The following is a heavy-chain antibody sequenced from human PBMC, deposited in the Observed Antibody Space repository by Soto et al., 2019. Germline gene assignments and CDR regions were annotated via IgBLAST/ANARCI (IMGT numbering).Heavy chain of an antibody. CDR1: GGSISTYY. CDR3: ARAAADDSSGYIGNDWFDP. D-gene: IGHD3-22*01. J-gene: IGHJ5*02. CDR2: IYPSGST. Sequence: PSETLSLTCTVAGGSISTYYWSWIRQAAGKGLEWIGRIYPSGSTNYNPSLKSRGTMSVDTSKNLFSLKLSSMTAADTAVYYCARAAADDSSGYIGNDWFDPWGQGTLVTVS. V-gene: IGHV4-4*07.